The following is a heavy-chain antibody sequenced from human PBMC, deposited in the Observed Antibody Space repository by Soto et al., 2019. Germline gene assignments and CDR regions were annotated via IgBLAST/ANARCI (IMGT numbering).Heavy chain of an antibody. V-gene: IGHV4-59*01. J-gene: IGHJ5*02. CDR1: GGSIDNYY. CDR3: VRDGSKSLRDWFDP. CDR2: VYHNGRT. Sequence: SETLSLTCSVSGGSIDNYYWSWIRQAPGKGLEWIGYVYHNGRTSYNPSLKSRVSISVDRSKNQFSLNLSSVTAADTAVYYCVRDGSKSLRDWFDPWGQGILVTVSS.